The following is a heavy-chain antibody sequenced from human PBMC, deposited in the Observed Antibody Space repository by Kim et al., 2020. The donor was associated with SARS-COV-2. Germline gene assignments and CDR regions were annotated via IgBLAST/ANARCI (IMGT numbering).Heavy chain of an antibody. CDR1: GYTFTSYY. CDR3: ARDDTPFYGSGSYAYFDY. Sequence: ASVKVSCKASGYTFTSYYMHWVRQAPGQGLEWMGIINPSGGSTSYAQKFQGRVTMTRDTSTSTVYMELSSLRSEDTAVYYCARDDTPFYGSGSYAYFDYWGQGTLVTVSS. D-gene: IGHD3-10*01. V-gene: IGHV1-46*01. CDR2: INPSGGST. J-gene: IGHJ4*02.